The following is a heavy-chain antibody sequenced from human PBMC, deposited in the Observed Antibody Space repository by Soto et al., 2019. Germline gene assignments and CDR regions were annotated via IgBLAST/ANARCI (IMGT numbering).Heavy chain of an antibody. V-gene: IGHV4-31*03. J-gene: IGHJ6*02. CDR3: ARDKVMTVYASKPHYYYYGMDV. Sequence: PSETLSLTCTVSGGSISSGGYYWSWIRQHPGKGLEWIGYIYYSGSTYYNPSLKSRVTISVDTSKNQFSLKLSSVTAADTAVYYCARDKVMTVYASKPHYYYYGMDVWGQGTTVTVS. CDR1: GGSISSGGYY. D-gene: IGHD2-8*01. CDR2: IYYSGST.